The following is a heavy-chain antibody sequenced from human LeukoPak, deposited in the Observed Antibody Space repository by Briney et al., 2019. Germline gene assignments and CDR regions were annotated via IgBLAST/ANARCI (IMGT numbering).Heavy chain of an antibody. D-gene: IGHD2-15*01. CDR1: GGSISSYY. Sequence: PSETLSLTCTVSGGSISSYYWSWIRQPPGKGLEWIGYIYYSGSTNYNPSLKSRVTISVDTSKNQFSLKLSSVTAADTAVYYCARSLGYCSGGSCYSSYYYYGMDVWGQGTTVTVSS. CDR3: ARSLGYCSGGSCYSSYYYYGMDV. V-gene: IGHV4-59*01. CDR2: IYYSGST. J-gene: IGHJ6*02.